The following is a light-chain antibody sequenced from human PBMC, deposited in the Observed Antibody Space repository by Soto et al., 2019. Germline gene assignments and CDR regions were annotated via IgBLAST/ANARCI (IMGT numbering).Light chain of an antibody. CDR3: QQYNTYS. CDR2: KAS. J-gene: IGKJ1*01. CDR1: QSISSW. V-gene: IGKV1-5*03. Sequence: DIQMTQSPSTLSASVGDRVTITCRASQSISSWLAWYQQKPGKAPKLLIYKASSLESGVPSRFSGSGSGTEFTLTISSLQPDDFATYCCQQYNTYSFGQGTKVEIK.